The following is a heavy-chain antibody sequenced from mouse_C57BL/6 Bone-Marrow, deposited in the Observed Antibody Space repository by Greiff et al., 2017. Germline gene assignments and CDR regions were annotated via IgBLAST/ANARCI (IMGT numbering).Heavy chain of an antibody. D-gene: IGHD1-1*01. Sequence: VMLVESGPGLVAPSQSLSITCTVSGFSLTSYAISWVRQPPGKGLEWLGVIWTGGGTNYNSALKSRLSISKDNSKSQFFLKMNSLQTEDTARDYCARTHYYGSSGFAYWGQGTLVTVSA. CDR2: IWTGGGT. CDR3: ARTHYYGSSGFAY. CDR1: GFSLTSYA. V-gene: IGHV2-9-1*01. J-gene: IGHJ3*01.